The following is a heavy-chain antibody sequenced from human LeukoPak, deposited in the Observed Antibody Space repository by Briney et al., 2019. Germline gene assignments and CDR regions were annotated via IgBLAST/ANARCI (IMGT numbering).Heavy chain of an antibody. CDR3: ANAAGDYYDSSGYYRSNWFDP. V-gene: IGHV1-69*06. D-gene: IGHD3-22*01. CDR2: IIPIFGTA. CDR1: DYTFTSYG. Sequence: GASVKVSCKASDYTFTSYGISWVRQAPGQGLEWMGGIIPIFGTANYAQKFQGRVTITADKSTSTAYMELSSLRSEDTAVYYCANAAGDYYDSSGYYRSNWFDPWGQGTLVTVSS. J-gene: IGHJ5*02.